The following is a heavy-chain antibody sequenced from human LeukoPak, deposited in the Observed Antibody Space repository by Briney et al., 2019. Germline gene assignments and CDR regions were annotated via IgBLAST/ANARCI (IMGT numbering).Heavy chain of an antibody. CDR2: ISSSGSTI. CDR3: ARGDRGSGSYYAPDY. CDR1: GFTFSSYE. J-gene: IGHJ4*02. D-gene: IGHD3-10*01. Sequence: GGSLRLSCAASGFTFSSYEMNWVRQAPGKGLEWVSYISSSGSTIYYADSVKGRFTISRDNAKNSLYLQMNSLRAEDTAVYYCARGDRGSGSYYAPDYWGQGTLVTVSS. V-gene: IGHV3-48*03.